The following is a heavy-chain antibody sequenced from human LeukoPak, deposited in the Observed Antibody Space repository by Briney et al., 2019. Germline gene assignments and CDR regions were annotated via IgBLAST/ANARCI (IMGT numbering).Heavy chain of an antibody. D-gene: IGHD3-3*01. Sequence: GGSPRLSCAASGFTFSTSWMTWVRQGPGKGLEWVADINQDGSATASVDSVKGRFTISRDNAKNSLFLQMNSLRAEDTAVYYCVRAGIFWNSKYYSDQWGQGTLVTVSS. CDR1: GFTFSTSW. CDR2: INQDGSAT. CDR3: VRAGIFWNSKYYSDQ. J-gene: IGHJ4*02. V-gene: IGHV3-7*04.